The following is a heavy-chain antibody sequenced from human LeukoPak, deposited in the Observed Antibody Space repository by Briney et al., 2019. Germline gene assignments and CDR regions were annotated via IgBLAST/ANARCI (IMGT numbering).Heavy chain of an antibody. Sequence: PSETLSLTCAVYGGSFNGYYWSWIRQPPGKGLEWIGESNHSGSTNYNPSLKSRVTISVDTSKNQFSLKLSSVTAADTAVYYCARGEDHGVLLFGESLYGMDVWGKGTTVTVSS. V-gene: IGHV4-34*01. D-gene: IGHD3-10*01. J-gene: IGHJ6*04. CDR2: SNHSGST. CDR3: ARGEDHGVLLFGESLYGMDV. CDR1: GGSFNGYY.